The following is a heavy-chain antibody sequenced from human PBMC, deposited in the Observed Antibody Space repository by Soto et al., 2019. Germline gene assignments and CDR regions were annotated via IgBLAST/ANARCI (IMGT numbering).Heavy chain of an antibody. CDR3: AARLGWPLGAFDY. CDR1: GFTFTSSA. D-gene: IGHD6-19*01. J-gene: IGHJ4*02. V-gene: IGHV1-58*01. CDR2: IVVGSGNT. Sequence: ASVKVSCKASGFTFTSSAVQWVRQARGQRLEWIGWIVVGSGNTNYAQKFQERVTITRDMSTSTAYMELSSLRSEDTAVYYSAARLGWPLGAFDYWGQGTLVTVSS.